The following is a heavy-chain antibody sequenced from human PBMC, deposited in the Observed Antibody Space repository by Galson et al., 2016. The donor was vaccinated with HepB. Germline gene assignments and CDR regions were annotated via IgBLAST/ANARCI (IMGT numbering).Heavy chain of an antibody. CDR3: ARVIGGTLDALDI. D-gene: IGHD2-21*01. CDR2: ISYDGSNK. Sequence: SLRLSCAASGFSFRSYGMHWVRQAPGKGLEWVAVISYDGSNKFYSDSVKGRVTISRDNSKNTLSLQINSLRVEDTAVYFCARVIGGTLDALDIWGQGTMVTVSP. J-gene: IGHJ3*02. V-gene: IGHV3-30*03. CDR1: GFSFRSYG.